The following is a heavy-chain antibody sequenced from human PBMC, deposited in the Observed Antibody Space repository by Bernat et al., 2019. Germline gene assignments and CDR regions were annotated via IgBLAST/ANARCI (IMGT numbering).Heavy chain of an antibody. Sequence: QVQLQQWGAGLLKPSETLSLTCAVYGGSFSGYYWTWVRQPPGKGLEWIGEINHSGSATYTPSLMSRVTISVDPSKNQCTLELRSVTAADAAVYYCARGGYQLPQGYFDFWGQGTLVTVSS. D-gene: IGHD2-2*01. V-gene: IGHV4-34*01. J-gene: IGHJ4*02. CDR1: GGSFSGYY. CDR3: ARGGYQLPQGYFDF. CDR2: INHSGSA.